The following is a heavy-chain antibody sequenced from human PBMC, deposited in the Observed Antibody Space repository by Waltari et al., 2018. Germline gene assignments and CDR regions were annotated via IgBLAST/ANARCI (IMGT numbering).Heavy chain of an antibody. Sequence: EVQLVESGGGLVEPGGSLRLSCAASGFTFSSAWLSWVRQAPGKGLDWLGRIKTTTKGWTTDYAAPLKGRFTISRDYSANTLFLQMNSLKTEDSAVYYCATYRFNYETKAGFDYWGQGTLVTVSS. D-gene: IGHD3-22*01. CDR2: IKTTTKGWTT. J-gene: IGHJ4*02. CDR3: ATYRFNYETKAGFDY. CDR1: GFTFSSAW. V-gene: IGHV3-15*01.